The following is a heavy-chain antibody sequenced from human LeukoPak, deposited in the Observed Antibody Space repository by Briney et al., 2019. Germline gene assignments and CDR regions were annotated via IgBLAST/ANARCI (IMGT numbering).Heavy chain of an antibody. CDR3: AREYREWGPFDI. CDR2: ISYDGSNK. V-gene: IGHV3-30-3*01. D-gene: IGHD1-26*01. CDR1: GLTFSSYA. J-gene: IGHJ3*02. Sequence: GGSLRLSCAASGLTFSSYAMHWVRQAPGKGLEWVAVISYDGSNKYYADSVKGRFTISRDNSKNTLYLQMNSLRAEDTAVYYCAREYREWGPFDIWGQGTMVTVSS.